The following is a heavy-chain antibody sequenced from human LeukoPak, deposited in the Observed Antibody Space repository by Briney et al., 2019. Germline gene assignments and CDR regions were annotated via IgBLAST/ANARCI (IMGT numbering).Heavy chain of an antibody. V-gene: IGHV4-59*12. CDR3: AREGVRFLEWPDAFDI. Sequence: SETLSLTCTVSGGSISSYYWSWIRQPPGKGLEWIGYIYYSGSTNYNPSLKSRVTISVDTSKNQFSLKLSSVTAADTAVYYCAREGVRFLEWPDAFDIWGQGTMVTVSS. J-gene: IGHJ3*02. CDR1: GGSISSYY. CDR2: IYYSGST. D-gene: IGHD3-3*01.